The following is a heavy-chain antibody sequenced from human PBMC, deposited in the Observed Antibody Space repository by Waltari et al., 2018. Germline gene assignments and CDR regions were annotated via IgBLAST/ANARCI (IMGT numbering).Heavy chain of an antibody. J-gene: IGHJ6*02. D-gene: IGHD3-3*01. Sequence: QVQLVQSGAEVKKPGASVNVSCKASGYTFTSYDINWVRQATGQGLEWMGWMNPNSGNTGYAQKFQGRVTMTRNTSISTAYMELSSLRSEDTAVYYCARVGVYDFWSGYYSFGYYYYYGMDVWGQGTTVTVSS. CDR1: GYTFTSYD. CDR2: MNPNSGNT. V-gene: IGHV1-8*01. CDR3: ARVGVYDFWSGYYSFGYYYYYGMDV.